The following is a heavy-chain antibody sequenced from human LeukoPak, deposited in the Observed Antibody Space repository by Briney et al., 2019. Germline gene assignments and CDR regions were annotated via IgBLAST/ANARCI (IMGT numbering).Heavy chain of an antibody. V-gene: IGHV4-34*01. CDR2: INHSGST. Sequence: SETLSLTCAVYGGSFSGYYWSWIRQPPGKGLEWIGEINHSGSTNYNPSLKSRVTISVDTSKNQFSLKLSSVTAADTAVYYCARSCGSGSYYNAFGWFDPWGQGTLVTVSS. CDR1: GGSFSGYY. D-gene: IGHD3-10*01. J-gene: IGHJ5*02. CDR3: ARSCGSGSYYNAFGWFDP.